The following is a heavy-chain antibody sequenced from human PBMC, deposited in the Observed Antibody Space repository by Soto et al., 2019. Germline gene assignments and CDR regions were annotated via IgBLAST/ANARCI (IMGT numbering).Heavy chain of an antibody. D-gene: IGHD3-10*01. CDR3: APPTMDTCMHSGY. CDR2: SGGYKGNT. CDR1: GYTFTNYG. Sequence: QVQLVQSGAEVREPGASVKVSCKASGYTFTNYGVSWVRQAPGQALEWRGWSGGYKGNTNYAQKLQGRVTLTTATSPSSAYMEPRSLRSDDTAVYYCAPPTMDTCMHSGYWGQGTLVTVSS. V-gene: IGHV1-18*01. J-gene: IGHJ4*02.